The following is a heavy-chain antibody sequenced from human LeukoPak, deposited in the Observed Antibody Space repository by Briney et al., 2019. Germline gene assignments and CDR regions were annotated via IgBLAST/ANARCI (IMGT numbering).Heavy chain of an antibody. D-gene: IGHD2-21*02. J-gene: IGHJ5*02. Sequence: SETLSLTCTVSGGSISSYYWSWIRQPPGKGLEWIGYMHYSGSSNYNPSLKSRVTISVDTSKNQISLKLSSVTAADTAVYYCARRVTSNRFDPWGQGTPVTVSS. CDR2: MHYSGSS. CDR3: ARRVTSNRFDP. V-gene: IGHV4-59*08. CDR1: GGSISSYY.